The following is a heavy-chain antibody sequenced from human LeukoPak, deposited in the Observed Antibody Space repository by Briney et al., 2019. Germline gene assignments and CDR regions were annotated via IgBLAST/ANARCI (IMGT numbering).Heavy chain of an antibody. V-gene: IGHV3-33*06. CDR1: GFTFSSYG. D-gene: IGHD3-10*01. CDR3: AKEGSASGIYHMDV. Sequence: GRSLRLSCTASGFTFSSYGMHWVRQAPGKGLEWVAAIWFDGSDKFYADSVKGRFTISRDNSKNTLYLQMHSLRDEDTAVYYCAKEGSASGIYHMDVWGKGTTVTVSS. J-gene: IGHJ6*03. CDR2: IWFDGSDK.